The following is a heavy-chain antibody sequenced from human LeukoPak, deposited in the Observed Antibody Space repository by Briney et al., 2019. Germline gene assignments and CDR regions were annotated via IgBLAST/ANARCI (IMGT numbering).Heavy chain of an antibody. CDR3: AKDKD. J-gene: IGHJ4*02. V-gene: IGHV4-59*01. CDR1: GGSIGTYY. CDR2: IYYSGST. Sequence: PSETLSLTCTVSGGSIGTYYWSWIRQPPGKGLEWIGYIYYSGSTNYNPSLKSRVTISVDTSKNQFSLKLSSVTAADTAVYYCAKDKDWGQGTLVTVSS.